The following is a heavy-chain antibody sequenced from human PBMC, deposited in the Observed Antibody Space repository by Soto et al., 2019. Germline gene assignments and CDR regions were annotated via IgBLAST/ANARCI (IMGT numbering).Heavy chain of an antibody. CDR3: LRLIGNISLVS. D-gene: IGHD3-16*02. V-gene: IGHV6-1*01. J-gene: IGHJ4*02. Sequence: QVQLQQSGPGLVKTSQTLSLTCAISGDSVSSNSATWNWIRQSPSRALEWLGRTYYRSKWYIDSAVSVKXLXTXSXXTSMIQLSLQLNSVTPAYTAVDYCLRLIGNISLVSWGQGTLVTASS. CDR1: GDSVSSNSAT. CDR2: TYYRSKWYI.